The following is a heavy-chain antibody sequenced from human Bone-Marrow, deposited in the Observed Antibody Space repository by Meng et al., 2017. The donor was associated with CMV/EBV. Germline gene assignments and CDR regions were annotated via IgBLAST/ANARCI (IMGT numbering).Heavy chain of an antibody. J-gene: IGHJ6*02. D-gene: IGHD3-3*01. CDR1: GYTFTSYG. Sequence: ASVKVSCKASGYTFTSYGISWVRQAPGQGLEWMGWISAYNGNTNYAQKLQGRVTISVDTSKNQFSLKLSSVTAADTAVYYCARGFFAGFWSGYPSGYYYYGMDVWGQGTTVTVSS. V-gene: IGHV1-18*01. CDR3: ARGFFAGFWSGYPSGYYYYGMDV. CDR2: ISAYNGNT.